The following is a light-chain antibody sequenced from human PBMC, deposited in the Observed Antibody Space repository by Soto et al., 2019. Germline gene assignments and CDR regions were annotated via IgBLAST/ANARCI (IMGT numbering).Light chain of an antibody. CDR2: GAS. J-gene: IGKJ4*01. CDR3: HQYDSSHLT. V-gene: IGKV3-20*01. CDR1: QSVSSSY. Sequence: EIVLTQSPGTLSLSPGERATLSRRASQSVSSSYLAWYQQKPGQAPRLLIYGASSRATGIPDRFSGSGSGTDFTLTISRLEPEDFAVYYCHQYDSSHLTFGGGTKVEIK.